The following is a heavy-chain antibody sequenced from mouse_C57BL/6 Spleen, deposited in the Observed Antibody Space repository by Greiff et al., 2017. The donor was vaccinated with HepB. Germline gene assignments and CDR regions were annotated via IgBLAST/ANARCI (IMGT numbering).Heavy chain of an antibody. D-gene: IGHD1-1*01. J-gene: IGHJ2*01. CDR3: ARYLTTVVATTDY. CDR2: IYPGDGDT. V-gene: IGHV1-82*01. CDR1: GYAFSSSW. Sequence: VQLQESGPELVKPGASVKISCKASGYAFSSSWMNWVKQRPGKGLEWIGRIYPGDGDTNYNGKFKGKATLTADKSSSTAYMQLSSLTSEDSAVYFCARYLTTVVATTDYWGQGTTLTVSS.